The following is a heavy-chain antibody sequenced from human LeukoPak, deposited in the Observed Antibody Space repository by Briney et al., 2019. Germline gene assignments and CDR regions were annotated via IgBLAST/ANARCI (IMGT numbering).Heavy chain of an antibody. V-gene: IGHV4-34*01. CDR2: INHSGST. D-gene: IGHD2-2*02. CDR1: GGSFSGYY. CDR3: ARAARRYCSSTSCYTAEYFQH. Sequence: SETLSLTCAVYGGSFSGYYWSWIRQPPGKGLEWIWEINHSGSTNYNPSLKSRVTISVDTSKNQFSLKLSSVTAADTAVYYCARAARRYCSSTSCYTAEYFQHWGQGTLVTVSS. J-gene: IGHJ1*01.